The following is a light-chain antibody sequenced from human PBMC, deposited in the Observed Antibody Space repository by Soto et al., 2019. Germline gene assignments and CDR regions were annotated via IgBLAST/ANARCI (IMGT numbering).Light chain of an antibody. J-gene: IGLJ3*02. CDR2: YDT. Sequence: SYVLTQPPSVSVAPGKMARITCGGNNIGSESVHWYQQKPGQAPVLVIYYDTNRPSGIPERFSGSNSGNTATLTISRVEAGDEADYYCQVWDGSSDHGVFGGGTKLTVL. CDR3: QVWDGSSDHGV. CDR1: NIGSES. V-gene: IGLV3-21*04.